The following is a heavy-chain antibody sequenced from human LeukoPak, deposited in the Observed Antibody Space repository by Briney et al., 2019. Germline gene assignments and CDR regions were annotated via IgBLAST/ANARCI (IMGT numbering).Heavy chain of an antibody. CDR1: GGSFSGYY. D-gene: IGHD3-10*01. Sequence: SETLSLTCAVYGGSFSGYYWSWLRQPPGKGLEWIGEINHSGSTNYNPSLKSRVTISVDTSKNQFSLKLSSVTAADTAVYYCARGPRITMVRGAYYYYGMDVWGQGTTVTVSS. CDR2: INHSGST. J-gene: IGHJ6*02. CDR3: ARGPRITMVRGAYYYYGMDV. V-gene: IGHV4-34*01.